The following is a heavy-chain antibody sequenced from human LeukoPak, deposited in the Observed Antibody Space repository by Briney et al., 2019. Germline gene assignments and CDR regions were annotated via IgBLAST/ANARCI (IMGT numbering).Heavy chain of an antibody. D-gene: IGHD3/OR15-3a*01. Sequence: ASVKVSCKASGYTFTGYGISWVRQAPGQGLEWMGWISAYNGNTNYAQKLQGRVTMTTDTSTSTAYMELRSLRSDDTAVYYCARDVGVTEAGTVLLYYYYGMDVWGQGTTVTVSS. CDR2: ISAYNGNT. V-gene: IGHV1-18*01. J-gene: IGHJ6*02. CDR3: ARDVGVTEAGTVLLYYYYGMDV. CDR1: GYTFTGYG.